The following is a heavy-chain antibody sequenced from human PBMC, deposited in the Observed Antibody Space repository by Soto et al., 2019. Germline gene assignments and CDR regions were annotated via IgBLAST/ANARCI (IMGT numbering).Heavy chain of an antibody. J-gene: IGHJ4*02. CDR3: VTDIGYISSSSWYFED. Sequence: EVQMVESGGGLVQPGRSLRLPCAASGFIFDNHAMHWVRQGPGQGLEWVSGINWTGADIAYADSVRGRFPISRDNAKNSLHLQMNSLTTDDTAFYYCVTDIGYISSSSWYFEDWGQGTLVTVSS. CDR1: GFIFDNHA. CDR2: INWTGADI. V-gene: IGHV3-9*01. D-gene: IGHD6-6*01.